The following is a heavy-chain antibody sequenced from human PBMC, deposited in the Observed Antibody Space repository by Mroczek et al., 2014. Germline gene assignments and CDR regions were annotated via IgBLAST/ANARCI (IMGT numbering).Heavy chain of an antibody. J-gene: IGHJ4*02. CDR2: INHSGST. CDR3: ARGRITGMAYYFDY. CDR1: GGSFSGYY. Sequence: QVQLQQWGAGLLKPSETLSLTCAVYGGSFSGYYWSWIRQPPGKGLEWIGEINHSGSTNYNPSLKSRVTISVDTSKNQFSLKLSSVTAADTAVYYCARGRITGMAYYFDYVGPGNPGHRLL. D-gene: IGHD1-20*01. V-gene: IGHV4-34*01.